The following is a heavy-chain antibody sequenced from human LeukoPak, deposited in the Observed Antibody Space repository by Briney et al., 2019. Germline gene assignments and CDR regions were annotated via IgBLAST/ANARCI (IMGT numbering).Heavy chain of an antibody. D-gene: IGHD1-26*01. CDR1: GGSISSYN. J-gene: IGHJ4*02. Sequence: SETLSLTCTVSGGSISSYNWSWIRHPPGEGLEWIGYIYYSGSTHYNPSLKSRVTISVDTSKNHFSLKLSSVTAADTAVYYCARGGSYYDYWGQGTLVTVSS. CDR3: ARGGSYYDY. CDR2: IYYSGST. V-gene: IGHV4-59*01.